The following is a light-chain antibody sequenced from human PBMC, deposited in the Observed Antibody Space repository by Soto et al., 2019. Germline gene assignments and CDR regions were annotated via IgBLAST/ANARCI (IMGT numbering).Light chain of an antibody. Sequence: DIQMTQPPSTLSASIGDRVVITCRASDSISSWLAWYQQKPGKAPKLLIYDVSSLESGVPSRFSGSGSGTEFTLTISSLQPDDFATYYCQQYNSYSTFGQGTKVDIK. CDR3: QQYNSYST. CDR1: DSISSW. J-gene: IGKJ1*01. CDR2: DVS. V-gene: IGKV1-5*01.